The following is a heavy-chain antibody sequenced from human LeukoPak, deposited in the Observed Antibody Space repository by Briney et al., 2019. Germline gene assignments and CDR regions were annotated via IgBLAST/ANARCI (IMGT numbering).Heavy chain of an antibody. D-gene: IGHD3-10*01. CDR1: GFTFSNYG. J-gene: IGHJ4*02. CDR2: IHYDGSNK. V-gene: IGHV3-30*02. Sequence: PGGSLRLSCAASGFTFSNYGMSWLRQAPGKGLEWVAFIHYDGSNKYYANSVKGRFTISRDNSKNTLYLHMNSLRAENTAVYYYARDPIRGARPYYFSSWGQGTLVTVSS. CDR3: ARDPIRGARPYYFSS.